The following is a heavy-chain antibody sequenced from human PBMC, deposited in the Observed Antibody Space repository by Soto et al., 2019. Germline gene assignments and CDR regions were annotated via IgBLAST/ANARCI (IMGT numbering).Heavy chain of an antibody. CDR2: ISAYNGNT. CDR3: AREVRYYGSGSYLSGYYYYYGMDV. J-gene: IGHJ6*02. CDR1: GYTFTSYG. V-gene: IGHV1-18*01. Sequence: SVKVSCKASGYTFTSYGISWVRQAPGQGLEWMGWISAYNGNTNYAQKLQGRVTMTTDTSTSTAYMELRSLRSDDTAVYYCAREVRYYGSGSYLSGYYYYYGMDVWGQGTTVTVSS. D-gene: IGHD3-10*01.